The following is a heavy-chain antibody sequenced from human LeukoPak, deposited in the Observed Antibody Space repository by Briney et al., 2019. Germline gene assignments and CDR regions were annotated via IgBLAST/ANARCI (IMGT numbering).Heavy chain of an antibody. V-gene: IGHV1-69*05. D-gene: IGHD3-10*01. J-gene: IGHJ4*02. CDR1: GGTFSSYA. CDR2: IIPIFGTA. Sequence: PVKVSCKASGGTFSSYAISWVRQAPGQGLEWMGRIIPIFGTANYAQKFQGRVTITTDESTSTAYMELSSLRSEDTAVYYCARDPETYYYGSGISFDYWGQGTLVTVSS. CDR3: ARDPETYYYGSGISFDY.